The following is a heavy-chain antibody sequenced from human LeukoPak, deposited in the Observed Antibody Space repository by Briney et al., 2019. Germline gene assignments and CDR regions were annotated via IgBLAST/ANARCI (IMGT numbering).Heavy chain of an antibody. J-gene: IGHJ4*02. CDR2: IIPIFGTA. CDR3: ARDLSHWGSGYDLDY. Sequence: ASVKVSCKASGGTFSSYAISWVRQAPGQGLEWMGGIIPIFGTANYAQKFQGRVTITAAESTSTAYMELSSLSSEDTAVYYCARDLSHWGSGYDLDYCGQGTLVTVSS. CDR1: GGTFSSYA. D-gene: IGHD5-12*01. V-gene: IGHV1-69*13.